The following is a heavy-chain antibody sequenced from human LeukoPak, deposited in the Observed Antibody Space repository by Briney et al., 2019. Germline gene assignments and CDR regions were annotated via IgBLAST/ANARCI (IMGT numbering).Heavy chain of an antibody. CDR2: IIPIFGTA. CDR3: ARASMVRGVMNY. V-gene: IGHV1-69*13. J-gene: IGHJ4*02. Sequence: ASVKVSCKASGGTFSSYAISWVRQAPGQGPEWKGGIIPIFGTANYAQKFQGRVTITADESTSTAYMELSSLRSEDTAVYYCARASMVRGVMNYWGQGTLVTVSS. CDR1: GGTFSSYA. D-gene: IGHD3-10*01.